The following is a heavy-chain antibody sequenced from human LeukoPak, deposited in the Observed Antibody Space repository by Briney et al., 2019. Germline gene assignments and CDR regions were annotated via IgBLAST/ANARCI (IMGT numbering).Heavy chain of an antibody. Sequence: GGSLRLSCAASGFTFSSYGMHWVRQAPGKGLEWVAVISYGGSNKYYADSVKGRFTISRDNSKNTLYLQMNSLRAEDTAVYYCAKLPYCSSTSCHSFDYWGQGTLVTVSS. J-gene: IGHJ4*02. CDR2: ISYGGSNK. CDR3: AKLPYCSSTSCHSFDY. CDR1: GFTFSSYG. D-gene: IGHD2-2*01. V-gene: IGHV3-30*18.